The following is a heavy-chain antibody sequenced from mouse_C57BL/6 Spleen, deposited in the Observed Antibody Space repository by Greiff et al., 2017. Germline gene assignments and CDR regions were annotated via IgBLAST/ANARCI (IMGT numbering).Heavy chain of an antibody. D-gene: IGHD1-1*01. J-gene: IGHJ2*01. CDR3: ARVGTTVVDY. V-gene: IGHV1-80*01. CDR1: GYAFSSYW. CDR2: IYPGDGDT. Sequence: VKLMESGAELVKPGASVKISCKASGYAFSSYWMNWVKQRPGKGLEWIGQIYPGDGDTNYNGKFKGKATLTADKSSSTAYMQLSSLTSEDSAVYFCARVGTTVVDYWGQGTTLTVSS.